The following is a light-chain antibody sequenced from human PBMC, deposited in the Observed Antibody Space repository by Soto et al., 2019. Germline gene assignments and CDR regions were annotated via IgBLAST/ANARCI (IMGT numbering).Light chain of an antibody. CDR2: GAS. Sequence: EIVMTQSPATLSVSPGERATLSCRASQSVSSSYLAWYQQKPGLAPRLLIYGASSRATGIPDRFSGSGSGTDFTLTISRLEPEDFAVYYCQQYDSSPRTFGQGTKVDIK. CDR3: QQYDSSPRT. J-gene: IGKJ1*01. V-gene: IGKV3D-20*01. CDR1: QSVSSSY.